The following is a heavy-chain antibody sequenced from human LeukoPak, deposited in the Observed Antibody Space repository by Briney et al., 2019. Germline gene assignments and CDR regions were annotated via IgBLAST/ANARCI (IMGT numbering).Heavy chain of an antibody. Sequence: PSETLSLTCTVSGDSLNGCYWGWIRQPPGEGREWIGSIYYSGSTFYNPSLESRVTISVDTSKNQFSLKLSSVTAADTAVYYCARDSSRGNWFDPWGQGTLVTVSS. V-gene: IGHV4-39*07. CDR1: GDSLNGCY. J-gene: IGHJ5*02. D-gene: IGHD6-13*01. CDR3: ARDSSRGNWFDP. CDR2: IYYSGST.